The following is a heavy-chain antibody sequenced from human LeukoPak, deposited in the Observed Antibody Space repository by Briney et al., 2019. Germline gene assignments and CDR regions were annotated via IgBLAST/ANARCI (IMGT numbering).Heavy chain of an antibody. CDR1: GFTFTDYY. CDR3: ARDGHYDILTGYFQD. CDR2: ITNSGTTI. Sequence: GGSLRLSCAASGFTFTDYYVSWIRQAPGPGLEWVSYITNSGTTIYYADSVKGRFTISRDNAKNSLYLQMNSLRAEDTAVYYCARDGHYDILTGYFQDWGQGTLVTVSS. V-gene: IGHV3-11*01. J-gene: IGHJ1*01. D-gene: IGHD3-9*01.